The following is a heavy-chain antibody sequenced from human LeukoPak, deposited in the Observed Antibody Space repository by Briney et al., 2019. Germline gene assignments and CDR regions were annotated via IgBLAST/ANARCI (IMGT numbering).Heavy chain of an antibody. CDR1: GGTFSSYA. V-gene: IGHV1-69*13. Sequence: GASVKVSCKASGGTFSSYAISWVRQAPGQGLEWMGGIIPIFGTANYAQKFQGSVTITADESTSTAYMELSSLRSEDTAVYYCARDSSSSSPHHNYFDYWGQGTLVTVSS. CDR3: ARDSSSSSPHHNYFDY. D-gene: IGHD6-6*01. CDR2: IIPIFGTA. J-gene: IGHJ4*02.